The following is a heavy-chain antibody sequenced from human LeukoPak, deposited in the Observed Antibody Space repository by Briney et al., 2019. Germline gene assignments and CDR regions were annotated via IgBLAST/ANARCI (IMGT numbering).Heavy chain of an antibody. CDR3: ARAYYYEAADYYYYMDV. CDR2: IWNDGSNE. CDR1: GFTFRDYG. J-gene: IGHJ6*03. Sequence: PGRSLRLSCAASGFTFRDYGIHWVRQAPGKGLEWVAVIWNDGSNENYVDSVKGRFTISRDDSKNTLYLQMNSLRAEDTAVYYCARAYYYEAADYYYYMDVWGKGTTVTVSS. V-gene: IGHV3-33*08. D-gene: IGHD3-22*01.